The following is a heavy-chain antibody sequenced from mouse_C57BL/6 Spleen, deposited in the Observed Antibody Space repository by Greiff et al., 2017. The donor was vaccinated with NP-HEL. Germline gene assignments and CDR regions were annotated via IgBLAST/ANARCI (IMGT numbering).Heavy chain of an antibody. CDR2: IDPSDSDT. CDR3: ARRGYGSPLYYAMDY. Sequence: QVQLQQPGAELVMPGASVKLSCKASGYTFTSYWMHWVKQRPGQGLEWIGEIDPSDSDTNYNQKFKGKATLTVDKSSSTAYMQLSSLTSEDSAVYDCARRGYGSPLYYAMDYWGQGTSVTVSS. CDR1: GYTFTSYW. J-gene: IGHJ4*01. V-gene: IGHV1-69*01. D-gene: IGHD1-1*01.